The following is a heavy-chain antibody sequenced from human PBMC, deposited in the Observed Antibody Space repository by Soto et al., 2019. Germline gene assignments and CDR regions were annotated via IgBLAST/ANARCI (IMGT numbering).Heavy chain of an antibody. J-gene: IGHJ5*02. V-gene: IGHV1-69*13. CDR2: IIPIFGTA. CDR1: GCTFSSYA. Sequence: SVKVSCKASGCTFSSYAISWVRQAPGQGLEWMGGIIPIFGTANYAQKFQGRVTITADESTSTAYMELSSLRSEDTAVYYCARTQGRIAVLNWFEPWGQGTLVTVSS. CDR3: ARTQGRIAVLNWFEP. D-gene: IGHD6-19*01.